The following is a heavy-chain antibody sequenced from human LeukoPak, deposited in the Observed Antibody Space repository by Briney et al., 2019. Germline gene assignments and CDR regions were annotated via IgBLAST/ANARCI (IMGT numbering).Heavy chain of an antibody. V-gene: IGHV5-51*01. Sequence: GESLKISCKGSGYSFTSYWIAWVRQMPGKGLEWMGIIYPGDSDTKYSPSFEGQVTISADKSISTVYLQWSSLKASDTAMYYCARQQYYGTGSPDDYWDQGTLVTVSS. CDR1: GYSFTSYW. CDR3: ARQQYYGTGSPDDY. J-gene: IGHJ4*02. D-gene: IGHD3-10*01. CDR2: IYPGDSDT.